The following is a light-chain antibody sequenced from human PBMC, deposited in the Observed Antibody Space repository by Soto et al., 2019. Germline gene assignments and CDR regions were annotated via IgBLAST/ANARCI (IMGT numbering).Light chain of an antibody. V-gene: IGKV3-11*01. CDR2: DTS. CDR3: QQHSHWPPWT. J-gene: IGKJ1*01. CDR1: QSVSTY. Sequence: EIVLTQSPATLSLSPGERASLSCRASQSVSTYLAWYQHKPGQAPRLLIYDTSNRATGIPARFSGSGSGTDFTLTISSLEPEDFAVYYCQQHSHWPPWTFGQGTKVDIK.